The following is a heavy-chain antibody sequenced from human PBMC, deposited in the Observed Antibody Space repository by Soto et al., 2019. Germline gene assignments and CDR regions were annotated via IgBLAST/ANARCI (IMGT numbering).Heavy chain of an antibody. Sequence: QVQLVQSGAEVKKPGSSVKVSCKASGGTFSSYAISRVRQAPGQGLEWMGGITPIFGTANYAQKFQGRVTITANESTSTSYMELSTLRSEDTAVYYCARHVPAAGYYYGMDIWGQGTTVTVSS. CDR2: ITPIFGTA. D-gene: IGHD2-2*01. V-gene: IGHV1-69*12. CDR3: ARHVPAAGYYYGMDI. J-gene: IGHJ6*02. CDR1: GGTFSSYA.